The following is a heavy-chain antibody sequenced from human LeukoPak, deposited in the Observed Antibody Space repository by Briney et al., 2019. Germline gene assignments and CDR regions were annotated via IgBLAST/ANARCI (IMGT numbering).Heavy chain of an antibody. CDR2: ISGSGGST. V-gene: IGHV3-23*01. Sequence: RGSLRLSSAASGFTFSRYVMSWVRQGPRKGLEWVSAISGSGGSTYYADAVKGRFTISRDNSKNALYLQMNSLRAEDTAVYYCAKDIYGTKWEPGDYWGQGTLVTVSS. D-gene: IGHD1-26*01. J-gene: IGHJ4*02. CDR1: GFTFSRYV. CDR3: AKDIYGTKWEPGDY.